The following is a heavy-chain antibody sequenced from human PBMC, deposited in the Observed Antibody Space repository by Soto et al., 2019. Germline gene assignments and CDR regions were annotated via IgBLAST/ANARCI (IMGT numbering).Heavy chain of an antibody. D-gene: IGHD6-19*01. J-gene: IGHJ4*02. CDR1: GFTFSSYW. V-gene: IGHV3-74*01. CDR2: INSDGSST. CDR3: ARTGAVAGLHY. Sequence: EVQLVESGGGLVQPGGSLRESCAASGFTFSSYWMHWVRQAPGKGLVWVSRINSDGSSTSYADSVKGRFTISRDNAKNTLYLQMNSLRADDTAIYYCARTGAVAGLHYWGQGTLVTVSS.